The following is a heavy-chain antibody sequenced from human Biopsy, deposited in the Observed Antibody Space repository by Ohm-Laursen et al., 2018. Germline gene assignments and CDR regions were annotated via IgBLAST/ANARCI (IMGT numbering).Heavy chain of an antibody. CDR1: GTTTRSYW. Sequence: SLRLSCTASGTTTRSYWMSWIRQAPGKGLEWVANIKQDGSEKNYVASVKGRFTISRDNAKNSLYLQMNSLRVEDTALYYCVRDRGHYYDKSDYKIGDWVWGHGTLVTVSS. D-gene: IGHD3-22*01. J-gene: IGHJ4*01. CDR2: IKQDGSEK. V-gene: IGHV3-7*01. CDR3: VRDRGHYYDKSDYKIGDWV.